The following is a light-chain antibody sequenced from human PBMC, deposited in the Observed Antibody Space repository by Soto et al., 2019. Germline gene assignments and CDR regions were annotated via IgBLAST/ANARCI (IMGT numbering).Light chain of an antibody. Sequence: QSVLAQPASVSGSPGQSITLSCTGSRSDVRGYNLVSWYQHHPGKAPKLMIYEGTKRPSGVSNRFSGSKSANTASLTISGLQAEDEADYYCCSYAGSSTYVFGTGTKVTVL. CDR1: RSDVRGYNL. V-gene: IGLV2-23*01. CDR2: EGT. CDR3: CSYAGSSTYV. J-gene: IGLJ1*01.